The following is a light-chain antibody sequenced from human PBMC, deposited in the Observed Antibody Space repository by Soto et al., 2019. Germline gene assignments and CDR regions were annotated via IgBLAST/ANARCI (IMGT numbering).Light chain of an antibody. CDR2: EGS. J-gene: IGLJ1*01. CDR3: CSYAGSGTYV. V-gene: IGLV2-23*01. CDR1: SSDVGSYNL. Sequence: QSALTQPASVSGSPGQSITISCTGISSDVGSYNLVSWYQQYPAKAPKLMIYEGSQRPSAVSNRFSGSQSGNAASLTISGLQAEDEADYYCCSYAGSGTYVFGSGTKVTVL.